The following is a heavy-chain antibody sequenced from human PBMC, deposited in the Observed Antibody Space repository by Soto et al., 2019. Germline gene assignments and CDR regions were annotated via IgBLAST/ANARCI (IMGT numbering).Heavy chain of an antibody. Sequence: VASVKVSCEASGYTFTSYGISWVRQAPGQGLEWTXWISAYDGNTNYAQKLQGRVTMTTDTATSTAYMEVRSQGSDDTPVYYCAREDYVILTGHKYYFDYWGQGTLVTVSS. CDR3: AREDYVILTGHKYYFDY. D-gene: IGHD3-9*01. CDR1: GYTFTSYG. CDR2: ISAYDGNT. V-gene: IGHV1-18*01. J-gene: IGHJ4*02.